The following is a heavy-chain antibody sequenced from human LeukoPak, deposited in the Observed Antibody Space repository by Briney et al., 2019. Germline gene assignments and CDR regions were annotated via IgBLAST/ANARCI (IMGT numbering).Heavy chain of an antibody. Sequence: SVKVSCTASGGTFSSYPISWVRQAPGQGLEWMGGIIPLFVTPKYAQNFQGRVTITADESTSTAYMELSSLRSDDTAVYYCARGNNPPYNSYYFMDVWGKGTTVTVSS. D-gene: IGHD1/OR15-1a*01. CDR1: GGTFSSYP. V-gene: IGHV1-69*01. CDR3: ARGNNPPYNSYYFMDV. J-gene: IGHJ6*03. CDR2: IIPLFVTP.